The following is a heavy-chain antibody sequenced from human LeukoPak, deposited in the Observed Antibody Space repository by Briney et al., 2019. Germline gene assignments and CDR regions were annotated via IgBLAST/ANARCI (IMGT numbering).Heavy chain of an antibody. D-gene: IGHD6-19*01. Sequence: GGSLRLSCAASGFTFSSYWMSWVRKAPGKGLDWVANIKQDGSEKYYVDSVKGRFTISRDNAKNSLYLQMNSLRAEDTAVYYCAREDIAVAPSDYWGQGTLVTVSS. J-gene: IGHJ4*02. CDR2: IKQDGSEK. CDR1: GFTFSSYW. V-gene: IGHV3-7*01. CDR3: AREDIAVAPSDY.